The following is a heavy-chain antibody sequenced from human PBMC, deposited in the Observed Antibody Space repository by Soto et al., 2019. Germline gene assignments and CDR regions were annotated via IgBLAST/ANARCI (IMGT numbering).Heavy chain of an antibody. Sequence: GTLSLSWTASGVTFTRYSMNWVRQAPGKGLEWFSSISSTTKYIYYGDSMKGRFTISRDNAKNSLYLEMNSLRAEDTAVYYCARESEDLTSNFDYWGQGTLVTVSS. J-gene: IGHJ4*02. CDR3: ARESEDLTSNFDY. CDR2: ISSTTKYI. CDR1: GVTFTRYS. V-gene: IGHV3-21*06.